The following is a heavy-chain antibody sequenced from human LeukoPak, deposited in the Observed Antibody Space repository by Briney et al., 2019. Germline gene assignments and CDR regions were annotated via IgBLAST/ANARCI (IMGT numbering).Heavy chain of an antibody. Sequence: ASVKVSCKASGYTFTTYYMHWVRQAPGQGLEWMGIINPSGGSTTYAQKFQGRVTMTRDTSTSTVYMELSSLRSEDTAVYYCTTVSHDTSGYYYVAFDYWGQGTLVTVSS. CDR3: TTVSHDTSGYYYVAFDY. CDR2: INPSGGST. CDR1: GYTFTTYY. J-gene: IGHJ4*02. D-gene: IGHD3-22*01. V-gene: IGHV1-46*01.